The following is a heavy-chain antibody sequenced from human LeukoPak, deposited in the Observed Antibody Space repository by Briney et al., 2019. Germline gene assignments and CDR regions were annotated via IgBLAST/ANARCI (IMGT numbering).Heavy chain of an antibody. Sequence: SGTLSLTCAVSGGSISSSNWWSRVRQPPGKGLEWIGEIYHSGSTNYNPSLKSRVTISVDKSKNQFSLKLSSVTAADTAVYYCARETTGTTYYYYGMDVWGKGTTVTVSS. CDR1: GGSISSSNW. J-gene: IGHJ6*04. V-gene: IGHV4-4*02. D-gene: IGHD1-1*01. CDR3: ARETTGTTYYYYGMDV. CDR2: IYHSGST.